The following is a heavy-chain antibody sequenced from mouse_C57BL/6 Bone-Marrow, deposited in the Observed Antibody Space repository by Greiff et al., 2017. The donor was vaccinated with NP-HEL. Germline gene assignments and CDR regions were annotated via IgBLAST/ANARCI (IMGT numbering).Heavy chain of an antibody. J-gene: IGHJ4*01. Sequence: DVTLVESGGDLVKPGGSLKLSCAASGFTFSSYGMSWVRQTPDKRLEWVATISSGGSYTYYPDSVKGRFTISRDNAKNTLYLQMSSLQSEDTAMYYCARGYGYGAMDYWGQGTSVTVSS. D-gene: IGHD2-2*01. CDR1: GFTFSSYG. CDR2: ISSGGSYT. V-gene: IGHV5-6*02. CDR3: ARGYGYGAMDY.